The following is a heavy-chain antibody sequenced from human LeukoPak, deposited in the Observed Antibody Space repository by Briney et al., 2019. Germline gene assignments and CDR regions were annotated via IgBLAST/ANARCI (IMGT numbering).Heavy chain of an antibody. V-gene: IGHV3-74*01. CDR2: INSDGSST. Sequence: PGESLRLSCAASGFTFSTYWMHWVRQAPGKGLVWVSRINSDGSSTTYADSVKGRFTISRDYAKDTLYLQMNSLRAEDTAVYYCARDENDAFDIWGQGTMVTVSS. CDR3: ARDENDAFDI. CDR1: GFTFSTYW. J-gene: IGHJ3*02.